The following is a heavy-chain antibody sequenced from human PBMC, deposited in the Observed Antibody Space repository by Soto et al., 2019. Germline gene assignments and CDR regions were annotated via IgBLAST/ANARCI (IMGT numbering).Heavy chain of an antibody. CDR2: ISSCSSTI. CDR3: AASDSSGYYGVDY. Sequence: GGSLSLSCAASGFTFSSYSMNWVRQAPGKGLEWVSYISSCSSTIYYADSVKGRFTISRDNAKNSLYLQMNSLRDEDTAVYYCAASDSSGYYGVDYWGRGTLVTVSS. CDR1: GFTFSSYS. J-gene: IGHJ4*02. V-gene: IGHV3-48*02. D-gene: IGHD3-22*01.